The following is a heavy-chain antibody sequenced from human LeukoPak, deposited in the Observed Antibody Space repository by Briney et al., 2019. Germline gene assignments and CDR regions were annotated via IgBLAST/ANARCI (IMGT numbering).Heavy chain of an antibody. J-gene: IGHJ3*02. CDR2: ISYDGSNK. CDR1: GFTFSSYA. D-gene: IGHD2-8*02. CDR3: AGKGTGDI. Sequence: PGGSLRLSCAASGFTFSSYAMHWVRQAPGKGLEWVAVISYDGSNKYYADSVKGRFTISRDNSKNTLYLQMNSLRAEDTAVYYCAGKGTGDIWGQGTKVTVSS. V-gene: IGHV3-30-3*01.